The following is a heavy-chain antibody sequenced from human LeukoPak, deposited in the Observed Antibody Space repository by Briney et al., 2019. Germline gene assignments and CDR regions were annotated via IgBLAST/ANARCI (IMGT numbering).Heavy chain of an antibody. Sequence: GASVKVSCKGSGYTFSGYYMHWVRQAPGQGLEWMGWINYNSGATDYAQALQGRVTMTRDTSITIFYMELSSLRSDDTAVYYCARALRYDDSSVYYAYWGQGTLVTVSS. CDR1: GYTFSGYY. D-gene: IGHD3-22*01. CDR3: ARALRYDDSSVYYAY. V-gene: IGHV1-2*02. J-gene: IGHJ4*02. CDR2: INYNSGAT.